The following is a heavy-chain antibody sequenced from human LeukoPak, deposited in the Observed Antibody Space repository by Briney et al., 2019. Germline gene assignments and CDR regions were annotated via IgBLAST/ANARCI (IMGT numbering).Heavy chain of an antibody. V-gene: IGHV4-39*01. CDR2: IYYSGST. J-gene: IGHJ4*02. D-gene: IGHD4-11*01. CDR3: ASRYDYSNYIDY. Sequence: SSQTLSLTCTVSGGSISSSSYYWGWIRQPPGKGLEWIGTIYYSGSTYYNPSLKSRVTISVDTSKNQFSLKLSSVTAADTAVYYCASRYDYSNYIDYWGQGTLVTVSS. CDR1: GGSISSSSYY.